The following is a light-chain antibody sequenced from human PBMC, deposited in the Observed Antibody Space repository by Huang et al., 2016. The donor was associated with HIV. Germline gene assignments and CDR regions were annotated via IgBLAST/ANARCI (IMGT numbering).Light chain of an antibody. CDR3: LQRNTYPGT. V-gene: IGKV1-9*01. CDR2: AAS. CDR1: QDIISY. J-gene: IGKJ3*01. Sequence: IQLIQSPSSLSASVGDRVTITCRASQDIISYLAWYPQKPGKAPKLLIYAASTLQTGVPSRVSGSGSGTDFTLTINNLQPEDFATYYCLQRNTYPGTFGQGTNVDV.